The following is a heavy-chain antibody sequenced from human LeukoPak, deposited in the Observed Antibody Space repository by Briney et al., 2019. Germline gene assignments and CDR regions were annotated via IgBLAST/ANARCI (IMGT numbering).Heavy chain of an antibody. CDR2: VSGSGGST. J-gene: IGHJ4*02. D-gene: IGHD5-24*01. V-gene: IGHV3-23*01. CDR3: AKVGLRDGYKTYYFDC. Sequence: GGSLRLSCAASGFTLNNYAMTWVRQAPGKGLEWVSAVSGSGGSTYYADSVKGRFTISRDSSKNTLYLQLNSLRVEDTAVYYCAKVGLRDGYKTYYFDCWGLGTLVTVSS. CDR1: GFTLNNYA.